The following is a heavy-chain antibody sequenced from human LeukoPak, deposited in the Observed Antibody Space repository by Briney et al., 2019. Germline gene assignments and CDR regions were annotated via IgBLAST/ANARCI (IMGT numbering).Heavy chain of an antibody. D-gene: IGHD6-19*01. CDR2: IYSGGST. CDR3: ARAPEWLIFVY. J-gene: IGHJ4*02. V-gene: IGHV3-53*04. CDR1: GFTVSSNY. Sequence: GGSLRLSCAASGFTVSSNYMSWVRQAPGKGLEWVSVIYSGGSTYYADSVKGRFTISRHNSKNTLYLQMNSLGAEDTAVYYCARAPEWLIFVYWGQGTLVTVSS.